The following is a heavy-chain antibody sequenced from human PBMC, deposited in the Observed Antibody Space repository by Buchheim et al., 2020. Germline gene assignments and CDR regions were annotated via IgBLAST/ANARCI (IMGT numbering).Heavy chain of an antibody. CDR1: GYTFTGYY. CDR2: INPNSGGT. V-gene: IGHV1-2*04. D-gene: IGHD3-10*01. J-gene: IGHJ6*02. Sequence: QVQLVQSGAEVKKPGASVKVSCKASGYTFTGYYMHWVRQAPGQGLEWMGWINPNSGGTNYAQKFQGWVTMTRDTSIRPAYMELSRLRSDDTAVYYCAREGTMVRGVIIKETYYYGMDVWGQGTT. CDR3: AREGTMVRGVIIKETYYYGMDV.